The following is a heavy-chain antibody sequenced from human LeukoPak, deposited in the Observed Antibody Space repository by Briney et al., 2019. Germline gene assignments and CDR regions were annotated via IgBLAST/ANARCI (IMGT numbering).Heavy chain of an antibody. CDR2: IYTSGST. D-gene: IGHD1-1*01. Sequence: SETLSLTCTVSDGSISDYSWSWIRQPAGKGLEWIGRIYTSGSTNYNPSLKSRVTMSVDTSKNQFSLKLSSVTAADTAVYYCARGTGTPVYYQYGLDVWGQGTTVTVSS. CDR3: ARGTGTPVYYQYGLDV. CDR1: DGSISDYS. J-gene: IGHJ6*02. V-gene: IGHV4-4*07.